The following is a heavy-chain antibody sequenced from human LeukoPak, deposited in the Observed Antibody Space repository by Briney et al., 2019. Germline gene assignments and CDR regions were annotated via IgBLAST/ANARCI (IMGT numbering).Heavy chain of an antibody. Sequence: GGSLRLSCATFGFMFVDYGLSWVRRAPGKGLEWLRFIIYDGAITDYADSVKRRFTISRDNAKNSLYLRMDSLRAEDTALYYCARDRLGPSFSVSHFDLWGQGTLVTDSS. D-gene: IGHD3-3*02. CDR1: GFMFVDYG. CDR3: ARDRLGPSFSVSHFDL. J-gene: IGHJ4*02. CDR2: IIYDGAIT. V-gene: IGHV3-20*04.